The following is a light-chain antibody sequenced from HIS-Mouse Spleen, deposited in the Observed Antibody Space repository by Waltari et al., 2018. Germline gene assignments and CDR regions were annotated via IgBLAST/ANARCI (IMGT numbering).Light chain of an antibody. J-gene: IGLJ3*02. V-gene: IGLV1-47*01. CDR1: SSNIGSNY. CDR2: RNN. Sequence: QSVLTQPPSASGTPGQRVTIPCSGSSSNIGSNYVYWYQQLPGTAPKLLIYRNNQRPSGVPDRFSGSKSCTSASLAISGLRSEDEADYYCAAWDDSLGGPVFGGGTKLTVL. CDR3: AAWDDSLGGPV.